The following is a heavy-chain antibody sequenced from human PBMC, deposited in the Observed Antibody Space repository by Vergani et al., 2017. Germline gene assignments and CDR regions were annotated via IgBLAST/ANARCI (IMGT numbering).Heavy chain of an antibody. CDR3: GRVADFYGLGSRLLYL. J-gene: IGHJ5*02. Sequence: QVRLQESGPGLVKPSETLSLTCSVSGGSMSGYYWSWIRQPPGKELEWIGYMYHSGSTNYNPSLETRVTISGDTSKNQFSLKLNSVTAADTAVYYRGRVADFYGLGSRLLYLWGQGILVTVSS. D-gene: IGHD3-10*01. CDR1: GGSMSGYY. CDR2: MYHSGST. V-gene: IGHV4-59*01.